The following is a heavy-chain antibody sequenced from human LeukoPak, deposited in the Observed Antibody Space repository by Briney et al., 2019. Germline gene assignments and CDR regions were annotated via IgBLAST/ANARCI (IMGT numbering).Heavy chain of an antibody. Sequence: GGSLRLSCVASGFTFTSYGMSWVRQAPGKGLEWVSAIRGSGGSTYYADSVKGRFTISRDNSKNTLYLQMNSLRAEDTAIYFCAKGSGNGYGSGPFDYWGQGTLVTVSS. CDR3: AKGSGNGYGSGPFDY. CDR1: GFTFTSYG. D-gene: IGHD3-10*01. CDR2: IRGSGGST. J-gene: IGHJ4*02. V-gene: IGHV3-23*01.